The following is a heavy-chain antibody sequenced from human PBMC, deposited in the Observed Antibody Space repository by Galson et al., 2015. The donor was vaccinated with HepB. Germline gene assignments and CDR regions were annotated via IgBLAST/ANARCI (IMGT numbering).Heavy chain of an antibody. V-gene: IGHV1-69*13. D-gene: IGHD6-19*01. CDR1: GGTFSSYA. CDR3: ATYALEEWLVGGWFDP. Sequence: SVKVSCKASGGTFSSYAISWVRQAPGQGLEWMGGIIPIFGTANYAQKFQGRVTITADESTSTAYMELSSLRSEDTAVYYCATYALEEWLVGGWFDPWGQGTLATVSS. J-gene: IGHJ5*02. CDR2: IIPIFGTA.